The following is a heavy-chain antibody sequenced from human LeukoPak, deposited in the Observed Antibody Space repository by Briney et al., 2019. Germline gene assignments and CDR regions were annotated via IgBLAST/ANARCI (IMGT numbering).Heavy chain of an antibody. Sequence: GASVKVSCKASGYTFTSYYMHWVRLAPGQGLEWMGIINPSGGSTSYAQKFQGRVTMTRDTSTSTVYMELSSLRSEDTAVYYCARAPSGRPFDYWGQGTLVTVSS. CDR1: GYTFTSYY. CDR2: INPSGGST. J-gene: IGHJ4*02. V-gene: IGHV1-46*01. CDR3: ARAPSGRPFDY.